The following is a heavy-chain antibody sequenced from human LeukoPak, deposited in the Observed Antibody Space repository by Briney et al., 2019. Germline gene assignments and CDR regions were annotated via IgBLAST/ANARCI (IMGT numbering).Heavy chain of an antibody. CDR2: IYYSGST. D-gene: IGHD2-2*01. Sequence: PSETLSLTCTVSGGSISSSSYYWGWIRQPPGKGLEWIGSIYYSGSTYYNPSLKSRVTISVDTSKNQFSLKLSSVTAADTAVYYCARGDCSSTSCPFAPWGQGTLVTVSS. V-gene: IGHV4-39*07. CDR1: GGSISSSSYY. J-gene: IGHJ5*02. CDR3: ARGDCSSTSCPFAP.